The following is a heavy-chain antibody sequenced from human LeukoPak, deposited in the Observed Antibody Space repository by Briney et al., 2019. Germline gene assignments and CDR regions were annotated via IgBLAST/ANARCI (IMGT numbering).Heavy chain of an antibody. J-gene: IGHJ4*02. CDR1: GYTFTGYY. CDR3: ARDRHGDYLPGY. D-gene: IGHD4-17*01. Sequence: EASVKVSCKASGYTFTGYYMHWVRQAPGQGLEWMGWINPNSGGTSYAQKFQGRVTMTRDTSISTAYMELSRLRSDDTAVYYCARDRHGDYLPGYWGQGTLVTVSS. V-gene: IGHV1-2*02. CDR2: INPNSGGT.